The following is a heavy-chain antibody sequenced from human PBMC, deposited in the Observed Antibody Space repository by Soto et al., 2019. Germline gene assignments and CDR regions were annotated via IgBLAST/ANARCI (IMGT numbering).Heavy chain of an antibody. D-gene: IGHD3-3*01. J-gene: IGHJ3*02. CDR1: GFTFSSYA. CDR2: ISGSGGST. Sequence: PGGSLRLSCAASGFTFSSYAMSWVRQAPGKGLEWVSAISGSGGSTYYADSVKGRFTISRDNAKNSLYLQMNSLRAEDTAVYYCARDVQFLEWLLYTDADAFDIWGQGTMVTVSS. CDR3: ARDVQFLEWLLYTDADAFDI. V-gene: IGHV3-23*01.